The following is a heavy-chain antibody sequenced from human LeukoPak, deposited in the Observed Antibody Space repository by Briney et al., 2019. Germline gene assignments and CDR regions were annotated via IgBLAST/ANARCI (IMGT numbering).Heavy chain of an antibody. CDR2: INPNSGGT. V-gene: IGHV1-2*02. Sequence: ASVKVSCKAFGYTFTGYYMHWERQAPGQGPEWMGWINPNSGGTNYAQKFQGRVTMTRDTSISTVYMELSRLRSDDTAVFYCARGLAAALGYFDYWGQGTLVTVSS. CDR1: GYTFTGYY. J-gene: IGHJ4*02. D-gene: IGHD2-15*01. CDR3: ARGLAAALGYFDY.